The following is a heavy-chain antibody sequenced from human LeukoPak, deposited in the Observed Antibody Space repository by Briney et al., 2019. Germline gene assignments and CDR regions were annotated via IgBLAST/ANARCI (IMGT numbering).Heavy chain of an antibody. Sequence: GGSLRLSCAASGFTFSSYWMSWVRQAPGKGLEWVANIKQDGSEKYYVDSVKGRFTISRDNAKNSLYLQMNSLRAEDTAVYYCARVDSSGWGYYYYYGMDVWGQGTTVTVS. D-gene: IGHD6-19*01. CDR2: IKQDGSEK. CDR3: ARVDSSGWGYYYYYGMDV. J-gene: IGHJ6*02. CDR1: GFTFSSYW. V-gene: IGHV3-7*01.